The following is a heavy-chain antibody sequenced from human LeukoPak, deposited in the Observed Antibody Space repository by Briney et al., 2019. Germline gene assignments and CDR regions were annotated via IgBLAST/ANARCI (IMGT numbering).Heavy chain of an antibody. CDR2: INTNTGNP. CDR3: ARDTFTIRDAFDF. Sequence: VASVKVSCKASGGTFSSYAISWVRQAPGQGLEWMGWINTNTGNPTYAQGFTGRFVFSLDTSVSTAYLQISSLKAEDTAVYYCARDTFTIRDAFDFWGQGTMVTVSS. CDR1: GGTFSSYA. J-gene: IGHJ3*01. V-gene: IGHV7-4-1*02. D-gene: IGHD3-3*01.